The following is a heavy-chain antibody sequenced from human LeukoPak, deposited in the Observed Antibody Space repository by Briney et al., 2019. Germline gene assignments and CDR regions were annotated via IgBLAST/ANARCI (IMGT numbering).Heavy chain of an antibody. CDR1: GFTFSSYA. Sequence: GGSLRLSCAASGFTFSSYAMSWVRQAPGKGLEWVSAISGSGGSTYYADSMKGRFTISRDNSKNTLYLQMNSLRAEDTAVYYCAKSVAAVYYGDDYAFDIWGQGTMVTVSS. V-gene: IGHV3-23*01. D-gene: IGHD4-17*01. J-gene: IGHJ3*02. CDR2: ISGSGGST. CDR3: AKSVAAVYYGDDYAFDI.